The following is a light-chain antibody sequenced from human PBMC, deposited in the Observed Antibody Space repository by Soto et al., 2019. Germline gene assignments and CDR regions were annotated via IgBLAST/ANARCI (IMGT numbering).Light chain of an antibody. CDR2: SVS. CDR3: SSHTSRNTVV. CDR1: SSDIGGYNY. Sequence: QSALTQPASVSGSPGQSITISCTGTSSDIGGYNYVSWYQQHPGRAPKLIIYSVSYRPSGVSSRFSGSKSDDTASLTISGLQDEDEADFYCSSHTSRNTVVFGGGTKLTVL. J-gene: IGLJ3*02. V-gene: IGLV2-14*01.